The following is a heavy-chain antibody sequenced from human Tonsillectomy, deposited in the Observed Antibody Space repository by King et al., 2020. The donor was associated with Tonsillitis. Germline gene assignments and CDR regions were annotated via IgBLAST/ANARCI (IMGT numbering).Heavy chain of an antibody. J-gene: IGHJ5*02. CDR3: ASGFFDDSSGEAWFDP. CDR1: EYSFTRYY. Sequence: VQLVESGAEVKKPGASVKVSCKASEYSFTRYYLHWVRQAPGQGLEWMGVINPSDGSTSYAQKFQGRVTITRDTSTSTIYMELNSLRSEDTAIYYCASGFFDDSSGEAWFDPWGQGTLVTVSS. CDR2: INPSDGST. V-gene: IGHV1-46*03. D-gene: IGHD3-22*01.